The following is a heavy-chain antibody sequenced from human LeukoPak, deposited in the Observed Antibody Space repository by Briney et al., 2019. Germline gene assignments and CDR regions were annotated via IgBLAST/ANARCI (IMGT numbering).Heavy chain of an antibody. V-gene: IGHV3-74*01. D-gene: IGHD6-13*01. CDR2: INSDGSST. CDR3: ARGQQLVQGRVLVEY. CDR1: GFTFSSYW. Sequence: GGSLRLSCAASGFTFSSYWMHWVRQAPGKGLVWVSRINSDGSSTSYADSVKGRFTISRDNAKNTLYLQMNSLRAEDTAVYYCARGQQLVQGRVLVEYWGQGTLVTVSS. J-gene: IGHJ4*02.